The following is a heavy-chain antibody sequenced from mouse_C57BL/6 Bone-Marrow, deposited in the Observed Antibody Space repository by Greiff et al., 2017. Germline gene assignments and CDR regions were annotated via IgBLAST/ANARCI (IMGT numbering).Heavy chain of an antibody. D-gene: IGHD1-1*01. CDR1: GYTFTSYW. J-gene: IGHJ4*01. V-gene: IGHV1-52*01. CDR3: AGDGGSSDGAMDY. CDR2: IDPSDSET. Sequence: QVQLQQPGAELVRPGSSVTLSCKASGYTFTSYWMHWVKQRPIQGLEWIGNIDPSDSETHYNQKFKDKATLTVDKSSSTAYMQLSSLTSEGSAVYCCAGDGGSSDGAMDYWGQGTSVTVSS.